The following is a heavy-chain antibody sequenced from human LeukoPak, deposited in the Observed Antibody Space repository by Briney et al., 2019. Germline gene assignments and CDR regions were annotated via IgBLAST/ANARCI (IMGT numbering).Heavy chain of an antibody. D-gene: IGHD6-13*01. Sequence: ASVKVSCKASGYTFTGYYMHWVRQAPGQGLEWMGWINPNSGGTNYAQKFQGRVTMTRDTSISTAYMELSRLRSDDTAVYYCARAGDRQQLVPFDYWGQGTLVTVSS. CDR2: INPNSGGT. CDR1: GYTFTGYY. CDR3: ARAGDRQQLVPFDY. V-gene: IGHV1-2*02. J-gene: IGHJ4*02.